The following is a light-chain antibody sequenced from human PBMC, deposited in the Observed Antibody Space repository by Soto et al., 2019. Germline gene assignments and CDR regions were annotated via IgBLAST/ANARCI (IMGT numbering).Light chain of an antibody. CDR3: ISYAGSNRV. CDR1: SSDLGAYNY. Sequence: QSALTQPPSASGSPGQSVTISCTGTSSDLGAYNYVSWYQQHPDKAPKLMIYEVNKRPSGVPDRFSGSKSGNTASLTVSGLQAEDEADYYCISYAGSNRVFGTGTKVTVL. V-gene: IGLV2-8*01. CDR2: EVN. J-gene: IGLJ1*01.